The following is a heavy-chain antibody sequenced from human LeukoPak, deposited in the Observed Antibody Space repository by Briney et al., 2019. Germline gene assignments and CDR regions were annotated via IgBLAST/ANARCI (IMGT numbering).Heavy chain of an antibody. CDR1: VFTFSDYY. J-gene: IGHJ4*02. V-gene: IGHV3-11*04. D-gene: IGHD3-3*01. CDR2: ISDTGRTI. CDR3: ARDRVGSADFWSGYYTGTFEY. Sequence: GGSLRLSCGASVFTFSDYYMSWIRQAPGKGLEWVSYISDTGRTIYYADSVKGRFTISRDNAKNSLYLQMNSLRPEDTAVYYCARDRVGSADFWSGYYTGTFEYWGQGTLVTVSS.